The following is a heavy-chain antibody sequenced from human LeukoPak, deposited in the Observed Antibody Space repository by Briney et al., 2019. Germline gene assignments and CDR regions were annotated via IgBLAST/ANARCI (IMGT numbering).Heavy chain of an antibody. V-gene: IGHV4-59*08. CDR2: IYYSGST. D-gene: IGHD5-24*01. J-gene: IGHJ6*02. Sequence: SETLSLTCTVSGGSIRSYYWSWIRQSPGKGLEWIGYIYYSGSTTYNPSLKSRVTISVDTSKSQFSLKLSSVTAADTAVYYCAEVSIYYYGMDVWGQGTTVTVSS. CDR1: GGSIRSYY. CDR3: AEVSIYYYGMDV.